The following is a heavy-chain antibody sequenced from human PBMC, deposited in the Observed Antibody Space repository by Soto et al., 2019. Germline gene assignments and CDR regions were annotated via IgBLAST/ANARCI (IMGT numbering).Heavy chain of an antibody. D-gene: IGHD4-17*01. CDR2: ISSSSSSI. CDR3: ARGTTVATRKLGRTYYYCYMDV. V-gene: IGHV3-48*01. CDR1: GFTFSSYN. Sequence: GGSLRLSCAASGFTFSSYNMNWVRQAPGKGLEWVSYISSSSSSIYNADSVKGRFTISRDNVKNSLYLQKNSLRAEDTAVYYCARGTTVATRKLGRTYYYCYMDVWGKGTTVTVSS. J-gene: IGHJ6*03.